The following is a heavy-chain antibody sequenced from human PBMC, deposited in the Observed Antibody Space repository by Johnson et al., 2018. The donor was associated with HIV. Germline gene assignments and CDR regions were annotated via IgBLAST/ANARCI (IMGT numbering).Heavy chain of an antibody. Sequence: VQLVESGGGLVQPGGSLRLPRAASGFTVSRIYMSWVRQAPVKGLEWVSIIYSGSNTFSADSVKCRFTITGDNSKNTLSLKMDSLRVEDTAVYFCARGPLPGMSPFDIWGQGTMVTVSS. CDR3: ARGPLPGMSPFDI. CDR1: GFTVSRIY. V-gene: IGHV3-66*02. J-gene: IGHJ3*02. CDR2: IYSGSNT.